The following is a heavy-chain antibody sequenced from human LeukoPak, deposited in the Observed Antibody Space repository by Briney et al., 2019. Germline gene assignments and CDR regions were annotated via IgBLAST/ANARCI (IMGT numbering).Heavy chain of an antibody. D-gene: IGHD3-3*01. CDR1: GGSISSYY. V-gene: IGHV4-4*07. Sequence: SQTLSLTCTVSGGSISSYYWSWIRQSAGKGLEWIGRIYSSGSTNYNPSLKSRVTISRDTSKNQFSLNLSSVTAADTAVYYCARDWSIFGARDWFDPWGQGTLVTVSS. CDR3: ARDWSIFGARDWFDP. CDR2: IYSSGST. J-gene: IGHJ5*02.